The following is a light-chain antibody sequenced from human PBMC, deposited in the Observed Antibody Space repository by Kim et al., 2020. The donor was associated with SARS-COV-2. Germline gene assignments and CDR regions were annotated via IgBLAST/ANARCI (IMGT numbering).Light chain of an antibody. Sequence: EIVLTQSPGTLSLSPGERVTLSCRASQSISSNYLAWYQQRPGQAPRLLISETSDRATGIPDRFSGSGSGTDFTLTITRLEPEEFAVYYCQKYDGSAQITFGQGTRLEIK. CDR2: ETS. J-gene: IGKJ5*01. CDR1: QSISSNY. V-gene: IGKV3-20*01. CDR3: QKYDGSAQIT.